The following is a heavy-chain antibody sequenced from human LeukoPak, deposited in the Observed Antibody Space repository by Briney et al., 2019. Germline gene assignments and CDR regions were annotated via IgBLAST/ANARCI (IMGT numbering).Heavy chain of an antibody. D-gene: IGHD5-12*01. Sequence: ASVKVSCKVSGHTLTELSMHWVRQAPGKGLEWMGGFDPEDGETIYAQKFQGRVTMTEDTSTDTAYMELSSLRSEDTAVYYCATVDIVATSLFDYWGQGTLVTVSS. CDR1: GHTLTELS. CDR3: ATVDIVATSLFDY. J-gene: IGHJ4*02. CDR2: FDPEDGET. V-gene: IGHV1-24*01.